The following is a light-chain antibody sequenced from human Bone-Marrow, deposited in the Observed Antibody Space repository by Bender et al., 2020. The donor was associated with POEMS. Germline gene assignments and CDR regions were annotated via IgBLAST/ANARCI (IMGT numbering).Light chain of an antibody. CDR3: CSYAGITTFVV. J-gene: IGLJ3*02. V-gene: IGLV2-23*03. Sequence: LTQPPSVSVSPGQTARITCSGTSSDVGGYDYVSWYQHHPGKAPKLMIFEGSKRPSGVSNRFSGSKSGNTASLTISGLQAEDEAHYYCCSYAGITTFVVFGGGTKLTVL. CDR1: SSDVGGYDY. CDR2: EGS.